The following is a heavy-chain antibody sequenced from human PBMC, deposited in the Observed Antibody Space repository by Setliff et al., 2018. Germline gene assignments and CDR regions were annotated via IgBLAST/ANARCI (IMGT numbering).Heavy chain of an antibody. CDR2: ILSSGGT. J-gene: IGHJ5*02. CDR3: ARDTPHDPVSSNWYHNWFDP. D-gene: IGHD6-13*01. CDR1: GASISSGSNY. Sequence: SETLSLTCSVSGASISSGSNYWSWIRQPAGKGVEWIGHILSSGGTNYNPSLKNRVSISLDTSKNQFSLNLNSVTAADTAVYFCARDTPHDPVSSNWYHNWFDPWGQGILVTVSS. V-gene: IGHV4-61*09.